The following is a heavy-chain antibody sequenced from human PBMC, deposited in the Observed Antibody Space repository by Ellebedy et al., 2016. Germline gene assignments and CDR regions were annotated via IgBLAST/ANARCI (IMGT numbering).Heavy chain of an antibody. D-gene: IGHD4-23*01. CDR2: SNQSGNT. Sequence: SQTLSLTCXVYGGTFSGYYWSWIRQSPGKGLEWIGESNQSGNTNYNPSLKSRVTVSVDTSKNQFSLKVISVTAADTAVYYCARGRDYSGNSGFSDYWGQGTLVTVSS. CDR3: ARGRDYSGNSGFSDY. J-gene: IGHJ4*02. V-gene: IGHV4-34*01. CDR1: GGTFSGYY.